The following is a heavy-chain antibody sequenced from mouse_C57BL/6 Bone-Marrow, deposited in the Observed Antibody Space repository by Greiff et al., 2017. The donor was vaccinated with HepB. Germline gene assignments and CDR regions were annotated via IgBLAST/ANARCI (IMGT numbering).Heavy chain of an antibody. V-gene: IGHV5-6*02. Sequence: EVMLVESGGDLVKPGGSLKLSCAASGFTFSSYGMSWVRQTPDKRLEWVATISSGGSYTYYPDSVKGRFTISRDNAKNTLYLQMSSLKSEDTAMYYCARQWYAMDYWGQGTSVTVSS. J-gene: IGHJ4*01. CDR3: ARQWYAMDY. CDR2: ISSGGSYT. CDR1: GFTFSSYG.